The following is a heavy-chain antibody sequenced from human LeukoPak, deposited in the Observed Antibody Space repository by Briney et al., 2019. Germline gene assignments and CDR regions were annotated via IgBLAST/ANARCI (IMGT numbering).Heavy chain of an antibody. Sequence: PGGSLRLSCAASGFTFSSYGMHWVRQAPGKGLEWVAVIWYDGSNKYYADSVKGRFTISRDNSKNTLYLQMNSLRAEDTAVYYCARMPRTYYYDSSGLDYWGQGTLVTVSS. V-gene: IGHV3-33*01. CDR3: ARMPRTYYYDSSGLDY. CDR1: GFTFSSYG. CDR2: IWYDGSNK. D-gene: IGHD3-22*01. J-gene: IGHJ4*02.